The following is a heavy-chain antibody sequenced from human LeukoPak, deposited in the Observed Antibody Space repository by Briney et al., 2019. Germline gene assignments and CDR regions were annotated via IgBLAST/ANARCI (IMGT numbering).Heavy chain of an antibody. J-gene: IGHJ4*02. V-gene: IGHV3-23*01. CDR2: ISGSGAST. CDR3: AQQLGYCSKGSCYFTY. CDR1: GFTLSTNA. D-gene: IGHD2-15*01. Sequence: PGGSLRLSCLTSGFTLSTNAMSWVRQAPGKGLEWISGISGSGASTYYADSVKGRFTISRDDSRNTLYLQMNSLRGDDTAVYYCAQQLGYCSKGSCYFTYWGQGTLVTVSS.